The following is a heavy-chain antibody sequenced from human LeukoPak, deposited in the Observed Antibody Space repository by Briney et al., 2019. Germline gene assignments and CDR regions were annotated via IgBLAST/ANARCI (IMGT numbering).Heavy chain of an antibody. CDR2: INLDGSEK. J-gene: IGHJ4*02. V-gene: IGHV3-7*01. CDR1: GFTFSNYW. Sequence: GGSLRLSCAASGFTFSNYWMSWVRQGQGKGLEWVANINLDGSEKYYVDSVKGRFTISRDNAKNSLYLQMNSLRAEDTAVYYCARSLDYWGQGTLVTVSS. CDR3: ARSLDY.